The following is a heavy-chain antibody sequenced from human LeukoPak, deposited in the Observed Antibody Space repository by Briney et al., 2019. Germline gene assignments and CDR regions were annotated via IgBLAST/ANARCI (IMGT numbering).Heavy chain of an antibody. CDR3: ARGEVGLPPGAN. Sequence: PGGSLRLSCAASGFTFSSYSMNWVRQAPGKGLEWVSSISSSSSYIYYADSVKGRFTISRDNAKNSPYLQMNSLRAEDTAVYYCARGEVGLPPGANWGQGTLVTVSS. V-gene: IGHV3-21*01. CDR2: ISSSSSYI. D-gene: IGHD2-2*01. J-gene: IGHJ4*02. CDR1: GFTFSSYS.